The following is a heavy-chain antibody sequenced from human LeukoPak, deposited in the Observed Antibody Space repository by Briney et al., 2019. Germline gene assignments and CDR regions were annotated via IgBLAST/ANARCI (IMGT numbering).Heavy chain of an antibody. V-gene: IGHV3-7*01. J-gene: IGHJ3*02. CDR2: INQQGSQN. CDR3: ARDADLGATITGAFDI. CDR1: GFTFSSYW. Sequence: GGSLRLSCAASGFTFSSYWMSWVRRAPGKGLEWVASINQQGSQNYYVDSVKGRFTISRDNTKKSLYLQINRLRFDDTAVYYCARDADLGATITGAFDIWGQGTLVIVSS. D-gene: IGHD5-24*01.